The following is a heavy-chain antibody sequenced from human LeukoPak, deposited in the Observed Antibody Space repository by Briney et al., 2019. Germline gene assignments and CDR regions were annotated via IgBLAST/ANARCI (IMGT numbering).Heavy chain of an antibody. J-gene: IGHJ4*02. CDR2: IKKDGSER. D-gene: IGHD3-16*01. V-gene: IGHV3-7*01. CDR1: GFTFSSAA. Sequence: GGSLRLSCAASGFTFSSAAMTWVRQAPGKGLEWVANIKKDGSERYCVDSVKGRFTISRDNAKNSLYLQMNSLRVEDTAVYYCARGGGHYEDFDYWGQGTLVTVSS. CDR3: ARGGGHYEDFDY.